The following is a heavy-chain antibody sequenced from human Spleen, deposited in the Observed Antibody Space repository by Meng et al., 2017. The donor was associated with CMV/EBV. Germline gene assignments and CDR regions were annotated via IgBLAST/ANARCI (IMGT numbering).Heavy chain of an antibody. CDR3: AHRDVYSNYRWFDP. CDR2: IYWDDDK. J-gene: IGHJ5*02. Sequence: QITLKESGPTLVKPTQTPTLTCTFSGFSLSTSGVGVGWIRQPPGKALEWLALIYWDDDKRYSPSLKSRLTITKDTSKNQVVLTMTNMDPVDTATYYCAHRDVYSNYRWFDPWGQGTLVTVPS. V-gene: IGHV2-5*02. CDR1: GFSLSTSGVG. D-gene: IGHD4-11*01.